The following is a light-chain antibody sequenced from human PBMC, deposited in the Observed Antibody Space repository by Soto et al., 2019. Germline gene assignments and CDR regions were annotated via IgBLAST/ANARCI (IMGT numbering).Light chain of an antibody. CDR2: EVS. CDR1: SSDVGNYKY. J-gene: IGLJ1*01. V-gene: IGLV2-14*01. CDR3: FSYTSSGTYV. Sequence: QSVLTQPASVSGSPGQSITISCNGTSSDVGNYKYVSWYQQHPGKAPKLMIYEVSNRPSGVSNRFSGSKSGNTASLTISGRQAEDETDYYCFSYTSSGTYVFGTGTRSPS.